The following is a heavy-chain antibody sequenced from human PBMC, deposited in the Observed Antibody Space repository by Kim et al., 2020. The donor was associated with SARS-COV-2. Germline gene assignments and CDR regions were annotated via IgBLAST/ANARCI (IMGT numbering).Heavy chain of an antibody. CDR3: ARSWVDTAMVNTFDY. Sequence: QKFQGRVTITADESTSTAYMERSSLRSEDTAVYYCARSWVDTAMVNTFDYWGQGTLVTVSS. V-gene: IGHV1-69*01. J-gene: IGHJ4*02. D-gene: IGHD5-18*01.